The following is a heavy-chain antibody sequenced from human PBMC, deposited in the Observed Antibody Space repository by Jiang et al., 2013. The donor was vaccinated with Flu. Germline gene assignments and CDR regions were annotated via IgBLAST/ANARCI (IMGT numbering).Heavy chain of an antibody. V-gene: IGHV1-46*01. J-gene: IGHJ4*02. CDR2: INPSGGST. Sequence: LVESGAEVKKPGASVKVSCKASGYTFTSYYMHWVRQAPGQGLEWMGIINPSGGSTSYAQKFQGRVTMTRDTSTSTVYMELSSLRSEDTAVYYCARAGRIYTVSRGYFDYWGQGTLVTVSS. CDR3: ARAGRIYTVSRGYFDY. D-gene: IGHD2/OR15-2a*01. CDR1: GYTFTSYY.